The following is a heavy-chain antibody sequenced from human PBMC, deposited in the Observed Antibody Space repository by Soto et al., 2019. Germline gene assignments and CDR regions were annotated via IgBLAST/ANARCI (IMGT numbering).Heavy chain of an antibody. CDR2: ISYDGSNK. J-gene: IGHJ3*02. D-gene: IGHD1-26*01. CDR1: GFTFSSYG. Sequence: GGSLRLSCAASGFTFSSYGMHWVRQAPGKGLEWVAVISYDGSNKYYADSVKGRFTISRDNAKNSLYLQMNSLRDEDTAVYYCARDPVGATGGGAFDIWGQGTMVTVSS. V-gene: IGHV3-30*03. CDR3: ARDPVGATGGGAFDI.